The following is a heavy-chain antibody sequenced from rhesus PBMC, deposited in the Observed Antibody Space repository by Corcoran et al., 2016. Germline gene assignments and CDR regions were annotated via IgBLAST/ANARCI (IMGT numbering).Heavy chain of an antibody. D-gene: IGHD6-25*01. CDR1: GGSISSSNW. CDR2: IYGSGGST. CDR3: ARAPGMAAATQY. V-gene: IGHV4-93*01. J-gene: IGHJ4*01. Sequence: QVQLQESGPAVVKPSETLSLTCAVSGGSISSSNWWSWIRQSPGKGLEWIGGIYGSGGSTEYNPPLKSRVTISKDTSKNQCALKLSSVTAADTAVYYCARAPGMAAATQYWGQGVLVTVSS.